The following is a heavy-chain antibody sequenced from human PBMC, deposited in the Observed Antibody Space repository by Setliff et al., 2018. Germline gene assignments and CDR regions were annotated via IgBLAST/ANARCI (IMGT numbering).Heavy chain of an antibody. CDR2: LKPGDSGI. Sequence: PGESLKISCQGSGYTFTNYWIGWVRQMPGKGLEWMGILKPGDSGIRYSPSFQGQVTLSADTSIATAYLHWTSPKASDTAMYYCVRMTGPYYHYYYMDVWGKGTKVTVSS. V-gene: IGHV5-51*01. J-gene: IGHJ6*03. CDR1: GYTFTNYW. CDR3: VRMTGPYYHYYYMDV. D-gene: IGHD3-9*01.